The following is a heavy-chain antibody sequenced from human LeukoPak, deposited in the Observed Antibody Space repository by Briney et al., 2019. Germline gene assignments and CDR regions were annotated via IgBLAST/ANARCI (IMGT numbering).Heavy chain of an antibody. CDR2: IYSGDSDT. CDR1: GYSFTSYW. V-gene: IGHV5-51*01. D-gene: IGHD2-2*01. Sequence: GESLKISCKGSGYSFTSYWIGWVRQMPGKGLEWIGIIYSGDSDTRHSPSFQGQVTISADKSIRTAYLQWSSLKASDTAMYYCARPYCSSTSCVDYWGQGTLVTVSS. CDR3: ARPYCSSTSCVDY. J-gene: IGHJ4*02.